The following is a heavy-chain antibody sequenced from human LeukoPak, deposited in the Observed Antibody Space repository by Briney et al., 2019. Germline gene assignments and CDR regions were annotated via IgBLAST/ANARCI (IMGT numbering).Heavy chain of an antibody. J-gene: IGHJ4*02. CDR3: ARSRSGYYYVGSIDY. Sequence: GGSLRLSCAPSGFTFSHYWMSWVRQAPGKGLEWVANIKEDGSEKYYVDSVKGRSTISRDNAKNSLSLQVNSLRAEDTAVYYCARSRSGYYYVGSIDYWGQGTLVTVSS. CDR2: IKEDGSEK. D-gene: IGHD3-22*01. V-gene: IGHV3-7*01. CDR1: GFTFSHYW.